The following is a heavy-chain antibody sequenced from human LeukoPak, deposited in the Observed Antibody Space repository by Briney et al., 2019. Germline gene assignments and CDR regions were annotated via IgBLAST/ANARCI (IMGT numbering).Heavy chain of an antibody. CDR1: GDSVSSDITA. Sequence: SQTLSLTCAISGDSVSSDITAWNWIRQFPSRGLEWLGRTYYNSRWSNDYAVSVESRITINPDTTRNQSSLQLKSVTPEDTAVYYCARGYMKSGFDYWGQGTLVTVSS. D-gene: IGHD1-1*01. CDR2: TYYNSRWSN. J-gene: IGHJ4*02. CDR3: ARGYMKSGFDY. V-gene: IGHV6-1*01.